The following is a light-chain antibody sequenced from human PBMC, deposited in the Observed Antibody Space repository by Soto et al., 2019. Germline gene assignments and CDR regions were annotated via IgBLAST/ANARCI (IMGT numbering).Light chain of an antibody. CDR3: QQRSNWPPFT. CDR2: DAS. Sequence: EIVLTQSPATLSLSPGERATLSCRASQSVSSYLAWYQQKPGQAPRLLIYDASNRATGIPARFSGSGSGTDFTLTISSLEPEAFAVYYCQQRSNWPPFTFGQGTKREIK. CDR1: QSVSSY. V-gene: IGKV3-11*01. J-gene: IGKJ2*01.